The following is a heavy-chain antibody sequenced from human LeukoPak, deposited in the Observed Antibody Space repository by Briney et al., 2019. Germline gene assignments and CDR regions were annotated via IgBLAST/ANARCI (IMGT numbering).Heavy chain of an antibody. CDR1: GGSISSSSYY. D-gene: IGHD5-18*01. V-gene: IGHV4-39*01. CDR2: IYYSGST. CDR3: ARRDSYGLDY. J-gene: IGHJ4*02. Sequence: SETLSLTCTVSGGSISSSSYYWGWIRQPPGKGLEWIGWIYYSGSTYYNPSLKSRVTISVDTSKNQFSLKLSSVTAADTAVYYCARRDSYGLDYWGQGTLVTVSS.